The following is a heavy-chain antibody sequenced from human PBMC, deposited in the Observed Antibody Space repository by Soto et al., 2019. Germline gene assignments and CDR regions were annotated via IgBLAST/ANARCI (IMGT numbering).Heavy chain of an antibody. CDR1: GYTFTTSW. V-gene: IGHV5-51*01. CDR3: ARYWHSYSSNYFYGLDV. Sequence: GESLKISCKTSGYTFTTSWIGWVRQMPGKGLEWMGIIYPGDSDTRYSPPFRGHVTISADKSISTAYLHWSSLEASDSALYYCARYWHSYSSNYFYGLDVWGQGTTVT. CDR2: IYPGDSDT. D-gene: IGHD5-18*01. J-gene: IGHJ6*02.